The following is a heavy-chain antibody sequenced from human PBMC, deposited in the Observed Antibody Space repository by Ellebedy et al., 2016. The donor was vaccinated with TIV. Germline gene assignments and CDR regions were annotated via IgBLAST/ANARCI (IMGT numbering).Heavy chain of an antibody. CDR3: ARGPEWYDRPDGYGSPFDL. CDR2: ISSTSKNI. D-gene: IGHD3-3*01. V-gene: IGHV3-21*06. Sequence: GESLKISCGVIGFTFSSYSMNWVRQAPGKGLEWASSISSTSKNIYYADSLKGRFTISRDNDNNVLSLEMHSLRAEDTATYYCARGPEWYDRPDGYGSPFDLWGPGTMVSVSP. CDR1: GFTFSSYS. J-gene: IGHJ3*01.